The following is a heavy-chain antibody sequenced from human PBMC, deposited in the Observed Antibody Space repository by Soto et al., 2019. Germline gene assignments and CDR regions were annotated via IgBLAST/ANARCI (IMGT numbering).Heavy chain of an antibody. CDR3: TPTAEYSGSYYPYY. V-gene: IGHV3-15*07. Sequence: EVQLVESGGGLVKPGGSLRLSCAASGFTFSNAWMNWVRQAPGKGLEWVGRIKSKTDGGTTDYAAPVKGRFTISRDDSKNTLYLQMNSLKTEDTAVYYCTPTAEYSGSYYPYYWGQGTLVTVSS. J-gene: IGHJ4*02. CDR1: GFTFSNAW. D-gene: IGHD1-26*01. CDR2: IKSKTDGGTT.